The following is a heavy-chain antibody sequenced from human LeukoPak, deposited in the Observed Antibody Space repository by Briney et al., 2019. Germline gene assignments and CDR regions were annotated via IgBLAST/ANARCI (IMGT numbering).Heavy chain of an antibody. Sequence: PGGSLRLSCAASGFTFSSYGMSWVRQAPGKGLEWVSATDGSGGSTYYADSVKGRFTISRDNSKNTLYLQMNSLRAEDTAVYYCAKVRRPSLPPGESGYWGQGTLVTVSS. V-gene: IGHV3-23*01. CDR3: AKVRRPSLPPGESGY. J-gene: IGHJ4*02. D-gene: IGHD3-10*01. CDR2: TDGSGGST. CDR1: GFTFSSYG.